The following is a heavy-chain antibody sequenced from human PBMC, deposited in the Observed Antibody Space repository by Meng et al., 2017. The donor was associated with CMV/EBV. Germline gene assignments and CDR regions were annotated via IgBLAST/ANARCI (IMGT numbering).Heavy chain of an antibody. V-gene: IGHV1-18*01. D-gene: IGHD2-15*01. CDR3: ARDRWDSGVIP. CDR2: ISAYNGNT. Sequence: SFKASGYTFPSYGISWVRQAPGQGLEWMGWISAYNGNTNYAQTLQGRVTMTTDTSTSTAYMELRSLRSDDTAVYYCARDRWDSGVIPWGQGTLVTVSS. CDR1: GYTFPSYG. J-gene: IGHJ5*02.